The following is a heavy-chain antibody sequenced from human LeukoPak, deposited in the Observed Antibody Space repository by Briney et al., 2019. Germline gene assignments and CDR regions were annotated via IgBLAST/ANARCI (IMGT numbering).Heavy chain of an antibody. Sequence: EASVKVSCKASGGTFSIYAISWVRQAPGQGLEWMGGIIPIFGTANYAQKFQGRVTSTADESTSTAYMELSSLRSEDTAVYYCASGIFIAARGTYYFDFWGQGTLVTVSS. J-gene: IGHJ4*02. CDR1: GGTFSIYA. CDR2: IIPIFGTA. D-gene: IGHD6-6*01. CDR3: ASGIFIAARGTYYFDF. V-gene: IGHV1-69*13.